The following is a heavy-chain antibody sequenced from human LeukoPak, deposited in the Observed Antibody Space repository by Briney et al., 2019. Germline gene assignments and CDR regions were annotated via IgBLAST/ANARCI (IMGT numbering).Heavy chain of an antibody. CDR2: ISGSGGST. CDR3: AKDGAMAPDFDY. V-gene: IGHV3-23*01. D-gene: IGHD5-18*01. J-gene: IGHJ4*02. Sequence: PGGSLRLSCAASGFTFSSYSMNWVRQAPGKGLEWVSAISGSGGSTYYADSVKGRFTISRDNSKNTLYLQMNSLRAEDTAVYYCAKDGAMAPDFDYWGQGTLVTVSS. CDR1: GFTFSSYS.